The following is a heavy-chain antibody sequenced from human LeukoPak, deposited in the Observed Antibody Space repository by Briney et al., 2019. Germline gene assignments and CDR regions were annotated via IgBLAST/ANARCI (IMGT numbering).Heavy chain of an antibody. V-gene: IGHV3-11*03. CDR3: ARVPGRYAFDF. D-gene: IGHD2-15*01. CDR2: ISTSGSFT. J-gene: IGHJ3*01. Sequence: GGSLRLSCAASGFTFSDYYMSWIRQAPGKGLEWVSYISTSGSFTNYAESVKGRFTISRDNAKNSLYLQMDRLRGDDTAVYYCARVPGRYAFDFWGQGTMVTVSS. CDR1: GFTFSDYY.